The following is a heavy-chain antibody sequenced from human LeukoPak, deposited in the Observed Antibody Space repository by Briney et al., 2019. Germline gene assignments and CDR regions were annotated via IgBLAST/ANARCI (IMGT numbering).Heavy chain of an antibody. D-gene: IGHD4-17*01. CDR1: GFTIGSYG. Sequence: GGSLRLSCAASGFTIGSYGMHWVRQAPGKGLEWVAVISYDGSNKYYADSVKGRFTISRDNSKNTLYLQMNSLRAEDTAVYYCAKDLNLDLDYGGNSPSFDYWGQGTLVTVSS. J-gene: IGHJ4*02. V-gene: IGHV3-30*18. CDR3: AKDLNLDLDYGGNSPSFDY. CDR2: ISYDGSNK.